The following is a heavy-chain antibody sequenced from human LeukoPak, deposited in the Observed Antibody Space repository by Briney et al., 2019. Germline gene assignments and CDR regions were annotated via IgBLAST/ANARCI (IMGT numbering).Heavy chain of an antibody. D-gene: IGHD3-10*01. CDR1: GFTFSSYA. V-gene: IGHV3-30-3*01. J-gene: IGHJ4*02. Sequence: GGSLRLSCAASGFTFSSYAMHWVRQAPGKGLEGVAVISYDGSNKYYADSVKGRFTISRDNSKNTLYLQMNSLRAEDTAVYYCARDQERMVRGPFDYWGQGTLVTVSS. CDR2: ISYDGSNK. CDR3: ARDQERMVRGPFDY.